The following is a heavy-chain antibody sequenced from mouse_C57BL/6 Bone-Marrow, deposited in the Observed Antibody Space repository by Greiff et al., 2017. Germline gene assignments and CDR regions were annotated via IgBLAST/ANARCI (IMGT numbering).Heavy chain of an antibody. J-gene: IGHJ4*01. Sequence: DVQLVESGGDLVKPGGSLKLSCAASGFTFSSYGMSWVRQTPDKRLEWVATISSGGSYTYYPDSVKGRFTISRDNAKNTLYLQMSSLKSEDTAMYYCARPHYDYDGGYAMDYWGQGTSVTVSS. D-gene: IGHD2-4*01. V-gene: IGHV5-6*01. CDR3: ARPHYDYDGGYAMDY. CDR2: ISSGGSYT. CDR1: GFTFSSYG.